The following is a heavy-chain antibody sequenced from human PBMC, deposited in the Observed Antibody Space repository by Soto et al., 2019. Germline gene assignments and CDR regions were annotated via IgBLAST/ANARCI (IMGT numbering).Heavy chain of an antibody. J-gene: IGHJ6*02. D-gene: IGHD2-15*01. Sequence: QVQLVQSGAEVKKPGASVKVSCKASGYTFTSYDINWVRQATGQGLEWMGWMNPNSGNTGYAQKFQGRVTMTRNTSISTAYMELSSLRSEATAVYYCARDMVVAATPYYYGMDVWGQGTTVTVSS. CDR1: GYTFTSYD. V-gene: IGHV1-8*01. CDR2: MNPNSGNT. CDR3: ARDMVVAATPYYYGMDV.